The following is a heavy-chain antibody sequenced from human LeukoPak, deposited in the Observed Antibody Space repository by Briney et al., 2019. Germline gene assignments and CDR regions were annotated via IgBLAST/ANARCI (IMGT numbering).Heavy chain of an antibody. CDR3: ARPVPIFGVAPRYYFDY. Sequence: SETLSLTCTVSGGSISSSSYYWGWIRQPPGKGLEWIGSIYYSGSTYYNPSLKSRVTISVDTSKNQFSLKLSSVTAADTAVYYCARPVPIFGVAPRYYFDYWGRGTLVTVSS. CDR2: IYYSGST. V-gene: IGHV4-39*01. J-gene: IGHJ4*02. D-gene: IGHD3-3*02. CDR1: GGSISSSSYY.